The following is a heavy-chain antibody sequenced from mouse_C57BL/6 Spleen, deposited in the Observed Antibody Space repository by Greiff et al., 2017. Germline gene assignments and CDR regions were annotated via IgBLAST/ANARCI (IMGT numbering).Heavy chain of an antibody. CDR2: IWWNDDK. V-gene: IGHV8-5*01. J-gene: IGHJ2*01. CDR3: AKMGYGNFDY. CDR1: GFSLSTSNMG. Sequence: QVQLKQSGPGLLQPSQTLSMTCSFSGFSLSTSNMGIGCIRQPSGKGLEWLVFIWWNDDKNYNPSLKSRLTISKDTSNNQVFLKITSVDTADTATYYGAKMGYGNFDYWRQGTILTVSA. D-gene: IGHD1-1*02.